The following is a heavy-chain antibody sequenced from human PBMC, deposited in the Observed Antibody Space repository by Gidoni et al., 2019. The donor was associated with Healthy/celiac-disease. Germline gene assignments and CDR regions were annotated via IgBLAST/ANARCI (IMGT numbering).Heavy chain of an antibody. Sequence: QVTLKESGPVLVKPTETLTLTCTVSGFSLSNARMGVSWIRQPPGKALEWLAHIFSNDEKSYSTSLKSRLTISKDTSKSQVVLTMTNMDPVDTATYYCARITLDILTGYLHPDFDYWGQGTLVTVSS. V-gene: IGHV2-26*01. D-gene: IGHD3-9*01. CDR3: ARITLDILTGYLHPDFDY. J-gene: IGHJ4*02. CDR2: IFSNDEK. CDR1: GFSLSNARMG.